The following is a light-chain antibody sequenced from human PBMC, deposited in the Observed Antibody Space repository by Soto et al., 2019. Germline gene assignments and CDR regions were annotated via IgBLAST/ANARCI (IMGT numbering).Light chain of an antibody. J-gene: IGKJ1*01. CDR3: QQYYGTPPT. CDR1: QSVLYSSNNKNY. Sequence: DIVMTQSPDSLAVSLGERATINCKSSQSVLYSSNNKNYLAWYQQKPGQPPNLLIYWASTREFGVPDRFSGSGSGTDFTLTISSLQAEDVAVYYCQQYYGTPPTFGQGTKVEIK. V-gene: IGKV4-1*01. CDR2: WAS.